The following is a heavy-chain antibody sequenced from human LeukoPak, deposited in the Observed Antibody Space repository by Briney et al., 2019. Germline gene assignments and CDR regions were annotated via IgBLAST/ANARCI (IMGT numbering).Heavy chain of an antibody. Sequence: PGGALRLSCGASGFTFSRFWMHWGRPGPGKGLGWGLYIISSDSSTHYADSVKGRFTISRDNAKNSLYLQMNSLRVEDMGVYYCARETRGHYYDSSGPDHWGQGTLVTVSS. CDR3: ARETRGHYYDSSGPDH. V-gene: IGHV3-48*03. D-gene: IGHD3-22*01. CDR1: GFTFSRFW. J-gene: IGHJ5*02. CDR2: IISSDSST.